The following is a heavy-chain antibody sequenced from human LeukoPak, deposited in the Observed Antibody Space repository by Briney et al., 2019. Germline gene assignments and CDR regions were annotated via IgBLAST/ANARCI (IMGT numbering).Heavy chain of an antibody. J-gene: IGHJ4*02. D-gene: IGHD6-19*01. CDR1: GGSISNYY. CDR3: ARAAEYSSGWYLFDY. V-gene: IGHV4-4*07. CDR2: IYTSGGT. Sequence: SETLSLTCTGSGGSISNYYWTWIRQPAGKGLEWIVRIYTSGGTNYNPSLKSRVTMSVDTSKNQFSLQLTSVTAADTAMYYCARAAEYSSGWYLFDYWGQGILVTVSA.